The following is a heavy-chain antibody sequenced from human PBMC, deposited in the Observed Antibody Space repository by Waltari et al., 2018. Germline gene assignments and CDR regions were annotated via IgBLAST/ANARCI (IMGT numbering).Heavy chain of an antibody. CDR1: GYSISSGYY. CDR3: ARHEVHEYFQH. CDR2: IYHSGST. D-gene: IGHD3-10*01. J-gene: IGHJ1*01. Sequence: QVQLQESGPGLVKPSETLSLTCAVSGYSISSGYYWGWVRQPPGKGLEWIGSIYHSGSTYYNPSLKSRVTISVDTSKNQCSLKLSSVTAADTAVYYCARHEVHEYFQHWGQGTLVTVSS. V-gene: IGHV4-38-2*01.